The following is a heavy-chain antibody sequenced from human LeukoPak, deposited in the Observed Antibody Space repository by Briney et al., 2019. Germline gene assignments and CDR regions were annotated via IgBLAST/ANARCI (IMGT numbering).Heavy chain of an antibody. CDR2: IYTSGST. Sequence: SETLSLTCTVSGGSISGFYWSWIRQPPGKGLEWIGRIYTSGSTNYNPSLKSRVTMSVDTSKNQFSLNLSSVTAADTAVYYCACEYYYDSSGYYSLAYWGQGTLVTVSS. V-gene: IGHV4-4*07. J-gene: IGHJ4*02. D-gene: IGHD3-22*01. CDR3: ACEYYYDSSGYYSLAY. CDR1: GGSISGFY.